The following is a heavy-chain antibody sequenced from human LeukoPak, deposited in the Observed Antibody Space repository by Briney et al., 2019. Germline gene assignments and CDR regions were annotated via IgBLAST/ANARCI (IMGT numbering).Heavy chain of an antibody. CDR1: GDSISSPDYD. Sequence: PSQTLSLTCTVSGDSISSPDYDWSWIRQPPGKGLDWIGYMFYSGSAAYNPSLRSRVTMSVDTSKSQFSLKLNSRTAADTAVYYCARRMRWLQWTFDHWGQGILVTVSS. D-gene: IGHD5-24*01. CDR2: MFYSGSA. V-gene: IGHV4-30-4*01. CDR3: ARRMRWLQWTFDH. J-gene: IGHJ4*02.